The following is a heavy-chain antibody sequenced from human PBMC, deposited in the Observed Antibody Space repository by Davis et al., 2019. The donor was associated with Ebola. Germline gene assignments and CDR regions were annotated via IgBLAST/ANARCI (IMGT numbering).Heavy chain of an antibody. CDR1: GFIFSDHH. J-gene: IGHJ3*02. CDR3: TRLLIDYYDSSGYYLYFDAFDI. CDR2: SKKKRDNYNT. Sequence: GESLKISCAISGFIFSDHHMDWVRQAPGKGLEWVGRSKKKRDNYNTEYVASVKGRFTISRDDSKNTAYLQMNSLKTEDTAVYYCTRLLIDYYDSSGYYLYFDAFDIWGQGTMVTVSS. D-gene: IGHD3-22*01. V-gene: IGHV3-72*01.